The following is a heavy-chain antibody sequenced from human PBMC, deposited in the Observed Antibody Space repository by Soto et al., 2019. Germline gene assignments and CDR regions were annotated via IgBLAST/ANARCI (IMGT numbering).Heavy chain of an antibody. CDR3: ARDKITGLVDY. Sequence: QVQLQQWGAGLLKPSETLSLTCAVYGGSFSGYYWTWIRQPPGTGLEWIGDINHSGSTNYNPSLKXRXPXAVXASKNQFSLKLTSVTAADTAVYYCARDKITGLVDYWGQGTLVTVS. D-gene: IGHD2-8*02. CDR2: INHSGST. J-gene: IGHJ4*02. V-gene: IGHV4-34*01. CDR1: GGSFSGYY.